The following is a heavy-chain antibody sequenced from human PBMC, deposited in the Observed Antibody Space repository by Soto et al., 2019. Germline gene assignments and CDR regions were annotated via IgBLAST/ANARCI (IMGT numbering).Heavy chain of an antibody. Sequence: QVQLVQSGAEVKKPGASVKVSCKASGYTFSRFGISWARQAPGQGLEWMGWISIYNGKTNNAQKLEGRVTMTTDTSTRTAYMELGSLRSDDTAVYYCARDPGYSGSYIDYWGQGTLVTVSS. J-gene: IGHJ4*02. V-gene: IGHV1-18*01. CDR2: ISIYNGKT. CDR1: GYTFSRFG. CDR3: ARDPGYSGSYIDY. D-gene: IGHD1-26*01.